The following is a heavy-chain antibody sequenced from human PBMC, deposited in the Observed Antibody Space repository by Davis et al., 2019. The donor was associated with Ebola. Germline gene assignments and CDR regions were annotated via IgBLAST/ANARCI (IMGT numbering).Heavy chain of an antibody. Sequence: PGGSLRLSCAASGSSFPTYTINWFRQAPGRGLEWLAVISTDGSTTFYADSVKGRFTISRDNSKNTLSLQMNSLDTEDTAVYYCAVEVAGTEDFQYWGQGTLVTVSS. J-gene: IGHJ4*02. D-gene: IGHD6-19*01. CDR1: GSSFPTYT. CDR3: AVEVAGTEDFQY. V-gene: IGHV3-30*04. CDR2: ISTDGSTT.